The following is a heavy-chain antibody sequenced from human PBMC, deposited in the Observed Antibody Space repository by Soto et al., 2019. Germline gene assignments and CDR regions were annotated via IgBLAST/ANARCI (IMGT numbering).Heavy chain of an antibody. Sequence: ASVNVSCKASGYTFTSYYMHWVRQAPGQGLEWMGWISAYNGNTNYAQKLQGRVNMTTDTSTSTAYMELRSLRSDDTAVYYCARDRGGRYYDSSGYSDYWGQGTLVTVSS. D-gene: IGHD3-22*01. CDR2: ISAYNGNT. CDR3: ARDRGGRYYDSSGYSDY. V-gene: IGHV1-18*04. J-gene: IGHJ4*02. CDR1: GYTFTSYY.